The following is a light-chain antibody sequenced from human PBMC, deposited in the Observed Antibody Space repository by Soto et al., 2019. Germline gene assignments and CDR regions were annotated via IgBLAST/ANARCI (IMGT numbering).Light chain of an antibody. CDR1: PDINNF. CDR2: AAS. V-gene: IGKV1-27*01. Sequence: DIQMTQSPSSLSASVGDRVTITCRASPDINNFLALYQHKPGKVPKLLLYAASTLQSGVPSRFSGSGSGTDFNLTISSLQPDDVATYYCQEYHNAPWTFGQGTKVEIK. CDR3: QEYHNAPWT. J-gene: IGKJ1*01.